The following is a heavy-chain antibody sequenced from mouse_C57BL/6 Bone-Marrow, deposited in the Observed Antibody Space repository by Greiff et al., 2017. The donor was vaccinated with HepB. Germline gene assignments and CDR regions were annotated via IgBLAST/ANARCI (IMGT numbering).Heavy chain of an antibody. D-gene: IGHD1-1*01. CDR1: GFTFSSYT. CDR3: ARQGLLYWYFDV. J-gene: IGHJ1*03. V-gene: IGHV5-9*01. CDR2: ISGGGGNT. Sequence: EVKLQESGGGLVKPGGSLKLSCAASGFTFSSYTMSWVRQTPEKRLEWVATISGGGGNTYYPDNAKNTLYLQMSSLRSEDTALYYCARQGLLYWYFDVWGTGTTVTVSS.